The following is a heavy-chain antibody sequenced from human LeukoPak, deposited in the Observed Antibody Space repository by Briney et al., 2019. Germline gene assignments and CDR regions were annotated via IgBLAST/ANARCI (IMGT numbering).Heavy chain of an antibody. J-gene: IGHJ3*02. CDR1: GFTFSSYA. V-gene: IGHV3-9*01. CDR2: ISWNSGSI. CDR3: AREAI. Sequence: GGSLRLSCAASGFTFSSYAMSWVRQAPGKGLEWVSGISWNSGSIGYADSVKGRFTISRDNAKNSLYLQMNSLRAEDTAVYYCAREAIWGQGTMVTVSS.